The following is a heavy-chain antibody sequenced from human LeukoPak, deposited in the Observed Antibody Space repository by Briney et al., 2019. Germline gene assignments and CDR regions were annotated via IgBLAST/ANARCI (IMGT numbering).Heavy chain of an antibody. CDR3: VRDRAGRQSWVEFDL. V-gene: IGHV3-53*05. Sequence: GGSLRLTCRVSGLTVSTALMDWVRQAPGKGLEWVSLIYDDERTVYADSVKGRFTISRDTSKNMVYLQMNSLRAEDSAIYYCVRDRAGRQSWVEFDLWGQGTLVTVSS. CDR2: IYDDERT. D-gene: IGHD3-10*01. CDR1: GLTVSTAL. J-gene: IGHJ5*02.